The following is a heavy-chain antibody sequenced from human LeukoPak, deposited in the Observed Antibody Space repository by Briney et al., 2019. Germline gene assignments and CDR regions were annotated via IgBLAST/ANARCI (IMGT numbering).Heavy chain of an antibody. V-gene: IGHV3-7*03. D-gene: IGHD3-16*01. CDR2: IKEDGGEK. J-gene: IGHJ4*02. CDR3: ARGVYYLDY. CDR1: GFTFSSSW. Sequence: GGSLRLSCVASGFTFSSSWMAWVRQAPGKGLEWVANIKEDGGEKYCVDSVKGRFTISRDNAKNSLFLQMMSLRAEDTAVYYCARGVYYLDYWGQGTLVTVSS.